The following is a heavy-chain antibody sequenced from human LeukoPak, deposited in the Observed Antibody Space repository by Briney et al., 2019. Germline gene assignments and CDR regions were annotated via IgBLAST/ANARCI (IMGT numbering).Heavy chain of an antibody. Sequence: ASVKVSCKASGYAFTTYDINWVRQATGQGLEWMGWMNPNNINTGYAQKFQGRVTMTRNTSISTAYMELSSLRSEDTAVYYCARGVRGNPAWFDPWGQGTLVTDSS. J-gene: IGHJ5*02. CDR2: MNPNNINT. V-gene: IGHV1-8*01. D-gene: IGHD4-23*01. CDR1: GYAFTTYD. CDR3: ARGVRGNPAWFDP.